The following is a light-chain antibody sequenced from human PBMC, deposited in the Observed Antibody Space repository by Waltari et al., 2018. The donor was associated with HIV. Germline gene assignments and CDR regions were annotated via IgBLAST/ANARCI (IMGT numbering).Light chain of an antibody. V-gene: IGLV2-8*01. J-gene: IGLJ2*01. CDR3: SSYAGSNNLV. CDR2: EVT. CDR1: SSDVGGYNF. Sequence: QSALTQPPSASGSPGQSVTISCTGTSSDVGGYNFVSWYQQHPGNAPKLMIFEVTKRPSGVPARVSGSKSGNTASLTVSGLQADDESDYYCSSYAGSNNLVFGGGTKLTVL.